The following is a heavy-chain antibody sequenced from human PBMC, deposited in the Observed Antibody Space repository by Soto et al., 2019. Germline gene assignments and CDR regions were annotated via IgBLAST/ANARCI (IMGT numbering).Heavy chain of an antibody. Sequence: ASVKVSCKAGGYTFSDYYMHWVRQAPGQGLEWMGWINPNSGGTNYAQKFQGRVTMTRDTSISTAYMELSRLRSDDTAVYYCARDHVSGGWFDPWGQGTLVTVSS. CDR3: ARDHVSGGWFDP. CDR2: INPNSGGT. J-gene: IGHJ5*02. CDR1: GYTFSDYY. V-gene: IGHV1-2*02. D-gene: IGHD2-8*02.